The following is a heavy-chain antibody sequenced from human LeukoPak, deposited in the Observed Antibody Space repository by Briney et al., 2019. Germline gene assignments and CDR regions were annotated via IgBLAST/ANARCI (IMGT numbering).Heavy chain of an antibody. CDR1: GYTLTELS. D-gene: IGHD5-18*01. V-gene: IGHV1-24*01. J-gene: IGHJ4*02. Sequence: GASVKVSCKVSGYTLTELSMHWVRQAPGKGLEWMGGFDPEDGETIYAQKFQGRVTMTEDTSTDTAYMELSSLRSEDTAVYYCARDTSRISKLIQLWLIDYWGQGTLVTVSS. CDR3: ARDTSRISKLIQLWLIDY. CDR2: FDPEDGET.